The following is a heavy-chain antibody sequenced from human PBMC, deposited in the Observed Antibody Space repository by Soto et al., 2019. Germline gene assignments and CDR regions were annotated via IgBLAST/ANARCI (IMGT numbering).Heavy chain of an antibody. D-gene: IGHD3-3*01. J-gene: IGHJ6*02. V-gene: IGHV3-30*18. Sequence: QVQLVESGGGVVQPGRSLRLSCAASGFTFSSYGMHWVRQAPGKGLEWVAVISYDGSNKYYADSVKGRFTISRDNSKNTLYVQMNSLRAEDTAVYYCAKGPNDFWSGPSTLYYYGMDVWGQGTTVTVSS. CDR3: AKGPNDFWSGPSTLYYYGMDV. CDR1: GFTFSSYG. CDR2: ISYDGSNK.